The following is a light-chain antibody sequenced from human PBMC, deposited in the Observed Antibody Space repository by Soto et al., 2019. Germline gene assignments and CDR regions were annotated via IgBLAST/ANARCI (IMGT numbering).Light chain of an antibody. V-gene: IGKV3-15*01. CDR1: QSARSS. J-gene: IGKJ5*01. CDR2: DVS. Sequence: EVVMTQSPATLSVSPVERATLSCKASQSARSSLGWYQQKPCQPPRLLIHDVSIRATGIPARFNGSGSGTEFTLTISSLQSEDFAVYYCQQYNNWPPTFGQGTRLEIK. CDR3: QQYNNWPPT.